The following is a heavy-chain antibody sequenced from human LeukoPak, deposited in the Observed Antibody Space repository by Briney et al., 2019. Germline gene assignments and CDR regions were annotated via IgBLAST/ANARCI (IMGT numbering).Heavy chain of an antibody. CDR3: AKGAPGTLRCATPYYFDY. J-gene: IGHJ4*02. CDR2: ISYDGSNK. V-gene: IGHV3-30*18. Sequence: GGSLRLSCAASGFTFSSYGMHWVRQAPGKGLEWVAVISYDGSNKYYADSVKGRFTISRDNSKDTVYLQMNSLRAEDTALYYCAKGAPGTLRCATPYYFDYWGQGTLVTVSS. CDR1: GFTFSSYG. D-gene: IGHD5/OR15-5a*01.